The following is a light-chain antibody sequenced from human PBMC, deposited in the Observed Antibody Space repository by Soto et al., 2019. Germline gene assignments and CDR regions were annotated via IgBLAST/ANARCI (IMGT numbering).Light chain of an antibody. J-gene: IGKJ5*01. CDR2: LGS. CDR1: QILLNSNGYNY. V-gene: IGKV2-28*01. CDR3: MQALQSPIT. Sequence: IVMSQSPLSLHVKSGAPASISYRPAQILLNSNGYNYLDWYLQKPGQSPQLLISLGSNRASGVPDRFSGSGSGTDFTLKISRVEGEDVGVYYCMQALQSPITFGQGTRLEIK.